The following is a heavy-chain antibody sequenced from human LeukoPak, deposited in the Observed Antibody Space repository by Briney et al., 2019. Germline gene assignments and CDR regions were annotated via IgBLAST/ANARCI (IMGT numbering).Heavy chain of an antibody. CDR3: ARMAAAGYFDY. CDR1: GFTFSSYN. V-gene: IGHV3-48*01. Sequence: GGSLRLSCAASGFTFSSYNMNWVRQASGKGLEWVSYISYSSRNKYYPDSVKGRFTISRDNAKNSLYLQMNSLRADDTAVYYCARMAAAGYFDYWGQGTLVTVSS. D-gene: IGHD6-13*01. CDR2: ISYSSRNK. J-gene: IGHJ4*02.